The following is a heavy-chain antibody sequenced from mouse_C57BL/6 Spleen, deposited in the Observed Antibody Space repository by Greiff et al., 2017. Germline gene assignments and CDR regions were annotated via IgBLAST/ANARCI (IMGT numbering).Heavy chain of an antibody. Sequence: VQLQQSGAELARPGASVKLSCKASGYTFTSYGISWVKQRTGQGLEWIGWIYPGSGNTKYNEKFKGKATLTADTSSSTAYMQLSSLTSEDSAVYYCARDYGSSPAWFAYWGQGTLVTVSA. D-gene: IGHD1-1*01. CDR2: IYPGSGNT. CDR3: ARDYGSSPAWFAY. CDR1: GYTFTSYG. V-gene: IGHV1-81*01. J-gene: IGHJ3*01.